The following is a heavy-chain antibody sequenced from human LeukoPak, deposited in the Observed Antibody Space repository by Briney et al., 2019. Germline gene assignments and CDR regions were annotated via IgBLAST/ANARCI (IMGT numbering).Heavy chain of an antibody. CDR3: AGASDYYGSGSYDNY. J-gene: IGHJ4*02. V-gene: IGHV3-53*01. Sequence: AGGSLRLSCAASGFTVSSNYMSWVRQAPGKGLEWVSVIYSGGSTYYADSVKGRFIISRDNPRNMLYLQMNSLRAEDTAVYYCAGASDYYGSGSYDNYWGQGTLVTVSS. CDR1: GFTVSSNY. CDR2: IYSGGST. D-gene: IGHD3-10*01.